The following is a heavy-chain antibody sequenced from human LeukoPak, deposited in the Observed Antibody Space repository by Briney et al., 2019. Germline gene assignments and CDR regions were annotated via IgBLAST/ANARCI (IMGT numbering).Heavy chain of an antibody. D-gene: IGHD3-10*01. J-gene: IGHJ5*02. V-gene: IGHV1-69*04. CDR1: GGTFSSYA. Sequence: ASVKVSCKASGGTFSSYAISWVRQAPGQGLEWMGRIIPILGIANYAQKFQGRVTITADKSTSTAYMELSGLRSEDTAVYYCARVARITMVRGENWFDPWGQGTLVTISS. CDR2: IIPILGIA. CDR3: ARVARITMVRGENWFDP.